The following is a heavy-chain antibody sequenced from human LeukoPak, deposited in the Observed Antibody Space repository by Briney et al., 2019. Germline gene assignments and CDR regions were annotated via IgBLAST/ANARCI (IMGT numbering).Heavy chain of an antibody. J-gene: IGHJ4*02. V-gene: IGHV3-74*01. Sequence: GGSLRLSCAASGFTFSSYWMHWVRQAPGKGLVWVSRISPDGGNTDYAGSVKGRFTISRDNAKNTLYLQMNSLRADDTAVYYCARRGAVAATYYYDYWGQGTLVTVPS. CDR3: ARRGAVAATYYYDY. CDR1: GFTFSSYW. D-gene: IGHD6-19*01. CDR2: ISPDGGNT.